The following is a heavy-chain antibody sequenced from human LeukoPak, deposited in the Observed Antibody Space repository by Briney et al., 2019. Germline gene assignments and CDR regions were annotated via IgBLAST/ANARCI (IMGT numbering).Heavy chain of an antibody. J-gene: IGHJ4*02. D-gene: IGHD3-3*01. CDR2: ISGSGGDT. Sequence: GGSLRLSCAASGFTFSSYAMCWVRQAPGKGLDWVSGISGSGGDTFYPVSVNGRFTISRDNSKDTLYLQMNSLRAEDTAVYYCAKVFFAERLTTIFDLWGQGTLVTVSS. CDR3: AKVFFAERLTTIFDL. V-gene: IGHV3-23*01. CDR1: GFTFSSYA.